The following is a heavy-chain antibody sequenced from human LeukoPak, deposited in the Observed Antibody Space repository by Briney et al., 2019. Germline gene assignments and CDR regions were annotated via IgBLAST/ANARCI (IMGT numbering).Heavy chain of an antibody. D-gene: IGHD4-17*01. Sequence: SETLSPTCTVSGGSISSYYWSWIRQPPGEGLEWIGYIYYSGSTNYNPSLKSRVTISVDTSKNQFSLKLSSVTAADTAVYYCARAPYGDYFDYWGQGTLVTVSS. CDR1: GGSISSYY. CDR3: ARAPYGDYFDY. CDR2: IYYSGST. J-gene: IGHJ4*02. V-gene: IGHV4-59*01.